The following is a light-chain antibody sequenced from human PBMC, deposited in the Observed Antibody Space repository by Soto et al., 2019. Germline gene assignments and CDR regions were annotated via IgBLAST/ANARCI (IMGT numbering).Light chain of an antibody. Sequence: DIQMTQSPSSLSASVGDRVTITCRASQSISSYLNWYQQKPGKAPNLLIYAASSLQSVFPSRFSGSGSGTDFTLTISSLQPEDFATYYCQQSYSTPFPFGPGTQVDIK. CDR1: QSISSY. CDR3: QQSYSTPFP. CDR2: AAS. V-gene: IGKV1-39*01. J-gene: IGKJ3*01.